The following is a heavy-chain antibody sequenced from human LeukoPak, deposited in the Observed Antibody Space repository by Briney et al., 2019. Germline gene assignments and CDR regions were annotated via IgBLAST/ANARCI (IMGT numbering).Heavy chain of an antibody. V-gene: IGHV3-23*01. D-gene: IGHD3-10*01. J-gene: IGHJ4*02. CDR3: AKDSHSPTVRGHIINYFDY. CDR2: XXXXGGST. Sequence: GGSLRLSCAASGFTFSSYAMSWVRQAPGKGLEXXXXXXXXGGSTYYADSVKGRFTISRDNSKNTLYLQMNSLRAEDTAVYYCAKDSHSPTVRGHIINYFDYWGQGTLVTVSS. CDR1: GFTFSSYA.